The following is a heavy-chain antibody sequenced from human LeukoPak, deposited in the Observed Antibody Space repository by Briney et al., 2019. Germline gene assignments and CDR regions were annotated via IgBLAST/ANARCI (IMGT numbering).Heavy chain of an antibody. Sequence: SQTLSLTCAISGDSVSSNGASWNWIRQSPSRGLEWLGRTYYRSQQWHSDYAPSVKGRMGRGPDTSKNQFSLQLNSMTPEDTAVYYCGRETDFGVVTNWGQGTLVTVSA. D-gene: IGHD3-3*01. CDR2: TYYRSQQWHS. V-gene: IGHV6-1*01. CDR3: GRETDFGVVTN. J-gene: IGHJ4*02. CDR1: GDSVSSNGAS.